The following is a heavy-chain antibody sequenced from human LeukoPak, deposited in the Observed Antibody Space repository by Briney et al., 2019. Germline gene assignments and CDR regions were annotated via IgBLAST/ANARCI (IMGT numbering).Heavy chain of an antibody. CDR2: INPNSGVT. V-gene: IGHV1-2*02. D-gene: IGHD2-2*01. CDR3: APATYYYDH. Sequence: ASVTLSFTATGYISTGYYMPWVRQAPGQGLEWMGWINPNSGVTNYAQKFQGRVTMTRDTSISTAYMELSRLRSDDTAVYYCAPATYYYDHWGRGNVVSVSS. CDR1: GYISTGYY. J-gene: IGHJ4*02.